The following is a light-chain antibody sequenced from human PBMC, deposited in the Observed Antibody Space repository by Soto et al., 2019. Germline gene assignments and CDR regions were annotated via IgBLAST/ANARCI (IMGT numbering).Light chain of an antibody. CDR2: DVI. V-gene: IGLV2-14*03. Sequence: QSVLTQPASVSGSPGQSITISCTGTSSDVGAYNYVSWYQHHPGKAPKLLIYDVINRPSGVSNRFSGSQSGNTASLTISGLQADDEADYYCSSYTTTGTHVFGSGTKVTVL. CDR3: SSYTTTGTHV. J-gene: IGLJ1*01. CDR1: SSDVGAYNY.